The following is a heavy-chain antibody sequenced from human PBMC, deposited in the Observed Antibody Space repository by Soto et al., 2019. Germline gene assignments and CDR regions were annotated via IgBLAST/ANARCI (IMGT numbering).Heavy chain of an antibody. CDR3: GAAAGTNWFDP. CDR2: IYHSGST. D-gene: IGHD6-13*01. Sequence: ETLSLTCAVSGYSIISGYSWGWIRQPPGKGLEWIGSIYHSGSTYYNPSLKSRVTISVDTSKNQFSLKLSSVTAADTAVYYCGAAAGTNWFDPWGQGTLVTVSS. CDR1: GYSIISGYS. J-gene: IGHJ5*02. V-gene: IGHV4-38-2*01.